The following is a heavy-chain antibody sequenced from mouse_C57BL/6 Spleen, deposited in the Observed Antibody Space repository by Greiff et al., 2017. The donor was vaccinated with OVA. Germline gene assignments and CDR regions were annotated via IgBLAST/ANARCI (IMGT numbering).Heavy chain of an antibody. CDR2: ISDGGSYT. J-gene: IGHJ1*03. D-gene: IGHD2-13*01. V-gene: IGHV5-4*03. Sequence: EVKVVESGGGLVKPGGSLKLSCAASGSTFSSYAMSWVRQTPETRLEWVATISDGGSYTYYPDNVKGRFTISRDNAKNNLYLQMSHLKSEDTAMYYCARAVTGYWYFDVWGTGTTVTVSS. CDR3: ARAVTGYWYFDV. CDR1: GSTFSSYA.